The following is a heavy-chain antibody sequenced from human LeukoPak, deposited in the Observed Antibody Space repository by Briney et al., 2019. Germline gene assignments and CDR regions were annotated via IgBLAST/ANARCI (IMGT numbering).Heavy chain of an antibody. D-gene: IGHD5-12*01. CDR3: ARSGYSGYDSRYYYYYGMDV. CDR1: GYTFTSYG. CDR2: ISAYNGNT. J-gene: IGHJ6*04. V-gene: IGHV1-18*04. Sequence: ASVKVSCKASGYTFTSYGISWVRQAPGQGLEWMGWISAYNGNTNYAQKLQGRVTMTTDTSTSTAYMELRSLRSDDTAVYYCARSGYSGYDSRYYYYYGMDVWGKGTTVTVSS.